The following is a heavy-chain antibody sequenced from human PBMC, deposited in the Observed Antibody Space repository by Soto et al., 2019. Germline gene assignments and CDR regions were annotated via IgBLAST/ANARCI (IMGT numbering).Heavy chain of an antibody. CDR2: TSYKGST. CDR3: ARRRLRYYYMDV. CDR1: GDSMGSKY. D-gene: IGHD3-16*01. V-gene: IGHV4-59*08. J-gene: IGHJ6*03. Sequence: SSETLSLTCTVSGDSMGSKYWSWIRQPPGKGLEWIGFTSYKGSTYYSPSFASRVTISLDTSKNHFSLKLGSVTAADTAVYYCARRRLRYYYMDVWCTGTKLTVSS.